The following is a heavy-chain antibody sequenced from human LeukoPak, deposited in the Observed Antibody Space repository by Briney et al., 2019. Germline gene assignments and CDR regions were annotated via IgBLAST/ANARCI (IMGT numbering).Heavy chain of an antibody. V-gene: IGHV4-39*07. Sequence: SETLSLTCTVSGGSIIKRSHFWGWVRQPPGKGLEWIGSIYHSGKTYYRPSLKSRVTISVDPSKNQFSLRLTSLTAADTAVYYCTGEVNCSGDTCPDTDYWGQGILVTVSS. D-gene: IGHD2-15*01. CDR1: GGSIIKRSHF. CDR3: TGEVNCSGDTCPDTDY. J-gene: IGHJ4*02. CDR2: IYHSGKT.